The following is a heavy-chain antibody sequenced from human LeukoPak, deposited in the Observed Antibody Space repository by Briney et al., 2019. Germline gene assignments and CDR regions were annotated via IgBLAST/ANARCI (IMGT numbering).Heavy chain of an antibody. Sequence: PGGSLRLSCAASGFTFSSYEMNWVRQAPGKGLEWVSYISSSGSTIYYADSAKGRFTISRDNAKNSLYLQMNSLRAEDTAVYYCARDSGGYYDILTGLGLGMDVWGQGTTVTVSS. V-gene: IGHV3-48*03. D-gene: IGHD3-9*01. J-gene: IGHJ6*02. CDR1: GFTFSSYE. CDR3: ARDSGGYYDILTGLGLGMDV. CDR2: ISSSGSTI.